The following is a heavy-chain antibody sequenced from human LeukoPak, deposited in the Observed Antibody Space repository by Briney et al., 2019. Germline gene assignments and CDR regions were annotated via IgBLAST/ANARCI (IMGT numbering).Heavy chain of an antibody. CDR2: IIPIFGTA. V-gene: IGHV1-69*13. CDR1: GYTFTSYY. CDR3: ARGDYDSSGYYVPGYYYYYMDV. Sequence: ASVKVSCKASGYTFTSYYMHWVRQAPGQGLEWMGGIIPIFGTANYAQKLQGRVTITADESTSTAYMELSSLRSEDTAVYYCARGDYDSSGYYVPGYYYYYMDVWGKGTTVTVSS. J-gene: IGHJ6*03. D-gene: IGHD3-22*01.